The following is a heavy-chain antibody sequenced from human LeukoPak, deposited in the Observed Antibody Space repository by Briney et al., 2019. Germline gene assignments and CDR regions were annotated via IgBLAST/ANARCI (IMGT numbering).Heavy chain of an antibody. D-gene: IGHD6-13*01. CDR3: ASYSSSRPWVY. Sequence: SSETLSLTCTVSGGSISSYYWSWIRQPPGKGLEWIGYIYYSGSTNYNPSLKSRVTISVDTSKNQFSLKLSSVTAAETAVYYCASYSSSRPWVYWGQGTLVTVSS. CDR1: GGSISSYY. V-gene: IGHV4-59*01. J-gene: IGHJ4*02. CDR2: IYYSGST.